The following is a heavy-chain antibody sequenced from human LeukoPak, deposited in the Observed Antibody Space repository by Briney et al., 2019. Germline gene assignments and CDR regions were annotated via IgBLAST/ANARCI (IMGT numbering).Heavy chain of an antibody. V-gene: IGHV3-30*04. Sequence: GGSMRLSRPASAFTFSSYAMHWVRQAPCNGLKCAAVIAYDGSNKYYADSVKGRFTISRDNSKNTLYLQMNSLRAEDTAVYYCARDRAMTTVTTGLGWGIDYWGQGTLVTVSS. CDR1: AFTFSSYA. D-gene: IGHD4-17*01. CDR2: IAYDGSNK. CDR3: ARDRAMTTVTTGLGWGIDY. J-gene: IGHJ4*02.